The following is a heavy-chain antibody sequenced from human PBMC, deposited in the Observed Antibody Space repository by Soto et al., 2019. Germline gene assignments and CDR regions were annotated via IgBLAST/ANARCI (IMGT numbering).Heavy chain of an antibody. J-gene: IGHJ4*02. Sequence: ASVKVSCKASGYTFTSYAMHWVRQAPGQRLEWMGWINAGNGNTKYSQKFQGRVTITRDTSANTAYMELSSLRSEDTAVYYCARDRYSYGPFDYWGQGTLVTAPQ. CDR2: INAGNGNT. CDR1: GYTFTSYA. V-gene: IGHV1-3*01. D-gene: IGHD5-18*01. CDR3: ARDRYSYGPFDY.